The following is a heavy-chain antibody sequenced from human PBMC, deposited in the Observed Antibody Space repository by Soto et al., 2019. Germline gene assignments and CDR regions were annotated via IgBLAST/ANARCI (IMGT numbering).Heavy chain of an antibody. CDR1: GYTFSIYG. Sequence: ASVKVSCKASGYTFSIYGITWVRQAPGQGLEWMGWISAYNANTNYAQKLQGRVTMTTDTSTSTAYMELRSLRSDDTAVYYCARAPIFDYYDNSNFDYWGQGTLVTVSS. CDR3: ARAPIFDYYDNSNFDY. J-gene: IGHJ4*02. CDR2: ISAYNANT. V-gene: IGHV1-18*01. D-gene: IGHD3-22*01.